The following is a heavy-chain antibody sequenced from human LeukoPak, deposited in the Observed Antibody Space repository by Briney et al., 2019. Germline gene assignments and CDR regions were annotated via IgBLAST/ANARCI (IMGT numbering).Heavy chain of an antibody. CDR3: ARTVGVVPAAQKDYFDY. V-gene: IGHV3-7*01. CDR1: GFTFSSYW. CDR2: IKQDGREK. D-gene: IGHD2-2*01. J-gene: IGHJ4*02. Sequence: PGGSLRLSCAASGFTFSSYWMSWVRQAPGKGLEWVANIKQDGREKYYVDSVKGRFTISRDNAKNSLYLQMNSLRAEDTAVYYCARTVGVVPAAQKDYFDYWGQGTLVTVSS.